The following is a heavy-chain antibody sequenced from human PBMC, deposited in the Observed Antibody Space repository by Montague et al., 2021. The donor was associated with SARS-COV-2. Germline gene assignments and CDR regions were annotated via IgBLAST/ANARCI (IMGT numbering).Heavy chain of an antibody. Sequence: PALVKPXQTLTLTCTFSGFSLSTSGMCVSWIRQPPGKALEWLARXDCDDDKYYSTSLKTRLTISKDTSKNQVVLTMTNMDPVDTDTYYCAREYSSGVYFDYWGQGTLVTVSS. CDR1: GFSLSTSGMC. V-gene: IGHV2-70*11. D-gene: IGHD6-19*01. CDR2: XDCDDDK. J-gene: IGHJ4*02. CDR3: AREYSSGVYFDY.